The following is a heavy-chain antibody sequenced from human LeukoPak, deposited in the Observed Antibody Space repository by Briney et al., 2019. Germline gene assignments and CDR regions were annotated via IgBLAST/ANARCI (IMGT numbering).Heavy chain of an antibody. J-gene: IGHJ4*02. Sequence: GGSLRLSCAASGFTFSSYSMNWVRQAPGKGLEWVSAISGSGGSTYYADSVKGRFTISRDNSKNTLYLQMNSLRAEDTAVYYCAKGRATYYYDSSGYTDLYYFDYWGQGTLVTVSS. V-gene: IGHV3-23*01. CDR2: ISGSGGST. D-gene: IGHD3-22*01. CDR1: GFTFSSYS. CDR3: AKGRATYYYDSSGYTDLYYFDY.